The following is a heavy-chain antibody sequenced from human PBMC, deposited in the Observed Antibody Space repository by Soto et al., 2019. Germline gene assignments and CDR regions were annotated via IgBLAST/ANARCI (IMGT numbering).Heavy chain of an antibody. CDR2: IFHTGAT. CDR3: ARDSPSSGRSFDL. D-gene: IGHD1-26*01. CDR1: GVSITSNY. Sequence: QVHLKESGPGLVKPSETLSLTCNVSGVSITSNYRNWVRQPAGKRREWIGRIFHTGATNVNSNLRSRVIMSIDTSKNQFSLKLRPVTAADTAVYYCARDSPSSGRSFDLWGQGILVTVSS. J-gene: IGHJ4*02. V-gene: IGHV4-4*07.